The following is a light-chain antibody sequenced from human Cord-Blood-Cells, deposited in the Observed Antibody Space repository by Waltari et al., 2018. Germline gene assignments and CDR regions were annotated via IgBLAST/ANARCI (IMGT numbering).Light chain of an antibody. J-gene: IGKJ4*01. CDR1: QSVSSSD. CDR2: GAS. Sequence: DILLPQSPGTLSLSPGERATLSCRASQSVSSSDLAWYQQKPGQAPRLLIYGASSRATGIPDRFIGSGSGTDFTRTISRLEPEDLAVYYCQQYGSPLTFGGGTKVEIK. V-gene: IGKV3-20*01. CDR3: QQYGSPLT.